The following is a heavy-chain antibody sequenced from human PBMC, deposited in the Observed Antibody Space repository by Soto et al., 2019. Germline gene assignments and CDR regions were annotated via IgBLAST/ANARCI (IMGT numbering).Heavy chain of an antibody. CDR1: GGSFSGYY. CDR2: INHSGST. J-gene: IGHJ4*02. V-gene: IGHV4-34*01. D-gene: IGHD3-10*01. Sequence: PSETLSLTCAVYGGSFSGYYWSWIRQPPGKGLEWIGEINHSGSTNYNPSLKSRVTISVDTSKNQFSLKLSSVTAADTAVYYCARAPRKVRGVIVPFDYWGQGTLVTVSS. CDR3: ARAPRKVRGVIVPFDY.